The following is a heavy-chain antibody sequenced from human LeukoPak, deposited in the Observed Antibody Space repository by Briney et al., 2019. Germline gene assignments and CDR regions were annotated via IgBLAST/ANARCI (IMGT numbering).Heavy chain of an antibody. CDR1: GGSISSYY. CDR3: ARGVCTSTSCFAGDYGMDV. V-gene: IGHV4-59*08. Sequence: PSETLSLTCTVSGGSISSYYWSWIRQPPGKGLEWIGYISYSGSTKYNPSLKSRVTISVDTSKNHFSLKLGSVTAADTAVYYCARGVCTSTSCFAGDYGMDVWGQGTTVTVSS. CDR2: ISYSGST. J-gene: IGHJ6*02. D-gene: IGHD2-2*01.